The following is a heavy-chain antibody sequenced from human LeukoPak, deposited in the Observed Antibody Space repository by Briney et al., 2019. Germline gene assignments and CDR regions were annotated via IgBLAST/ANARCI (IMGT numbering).Heavy chain of an antibody. CDR2: ISYDGSNK. Sequence: GGSLRLSCAASVFTFSSYGMHWVRQAPGKGLKWVAVISYDGSNKYYADSVKGRFTISRDNSKSTLYLQMNRLRAEDTAVYYCAKDGVGDYDSSGFVDCWGQGTLVTVSS. V-gene: IGHV3-30*18. CDR3: AKDGVGDYDSSGFVDC. CDR1: VFTFSSYG. D-gene: IGHD3-22*01. J-gene: IGHJ4*02.